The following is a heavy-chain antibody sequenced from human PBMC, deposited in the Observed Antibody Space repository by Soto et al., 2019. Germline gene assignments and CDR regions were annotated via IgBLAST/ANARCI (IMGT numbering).Heavy chain of an antibody. V-gene: IGHV1-8*01. CDR1: GNTFTSYD. CDR2: INPNSGNI. D-gene: IGHD3-10*01. CDR3: ARGRASGSYYLLDY. Sequence: ASVKVSCKASGNTFTSYDINWVRRATGHGLEWMGWINPNSGNIGYAQKFQGRVTMTRDTAIRTAYMEVSRLRSDDTAVYYCARGRASGSYYLLDYWGQGTLVTVSS. J-gene: IGHJ4*02.